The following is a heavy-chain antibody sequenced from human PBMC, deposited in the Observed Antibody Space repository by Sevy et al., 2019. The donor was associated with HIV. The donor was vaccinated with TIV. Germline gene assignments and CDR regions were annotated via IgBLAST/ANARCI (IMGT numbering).Heavy chain of an antibody. J-gene: IGHJ3*02. Sequence: GGSLRLSCAASGFTFNNFAMSWIRQAPGKGLEWVSSISIGGGQTYYADSVRGRFIISRDNSRNTLYVEMNSLRAEDTAIYYCAKGGGITTVALSGFDIWGQGTTVTVSS. V-gene: IGHV3-23*01. CDR3: AKGGGITTVALSGFDI. D-gene: IGHD3-22*01. CDR1: GFTFNNFA. CDR2: ISIGGGQT.